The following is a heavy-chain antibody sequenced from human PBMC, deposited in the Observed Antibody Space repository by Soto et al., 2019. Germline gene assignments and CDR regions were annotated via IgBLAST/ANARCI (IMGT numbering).Heavy chain of an antibody. Sequence: GGSLRLSCAASGFTFTRYSMNWVRQAPGKGLEWVSSISSTTNYIYYGDSMKGRFTISRDNAKNSLYLEMNSLRAEDTAVYYCARGSEDLTSNFDYWGQGTLVTVSS. CDR2: ISSTTNYI. V-gene: IGHV3-21*06. CDR1: GFTFTRYS. J-gene: IGHJ4*02. CDR3: ARGSEDLTSNFDY.